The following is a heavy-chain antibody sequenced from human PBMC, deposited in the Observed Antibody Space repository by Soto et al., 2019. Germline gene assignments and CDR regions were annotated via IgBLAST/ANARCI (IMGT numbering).Heavy chain of an antibody. CDR2: VIPLFRTT. V-gene: IGHV1-69*01. Sequence: QVQLVQSGAEVKKPGSSVKVSCKASGDTFSRYAITWVRQAPGQGLEWMGGVIPLFRTTNYAQKFQGRVTITADESKTTAYMKLSDLRSEDTAVYYCVPLQPSAIVGRPGVDVWGQGTTVTVSS. CDR3: VPLQPSAIVGRPGVDV. J-gene: IGHJ6*02. CDR1: GDTFSRYA. D-gene: IGHD6-6*01.